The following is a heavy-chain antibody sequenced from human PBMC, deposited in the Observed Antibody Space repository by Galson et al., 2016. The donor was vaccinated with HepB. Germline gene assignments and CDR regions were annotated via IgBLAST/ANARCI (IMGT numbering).Heavy chain of an antibody. CDR3: ARGVTYYGSRYGMDV. D-gene: IGHD2-21*02. CDR1: GYTFTDYF. V-gene: IGHV1-2*04. J-gene: IGHJ6*02. Sequence: SVKVSCKASGYTFTDYFMHWVRQVPGQGLEWVGWIHPNSGDTKYAQKFQGWVNMTRDRSTSTVYMELSRVTSDDTAVYYCARGVTYYGSRYGMDVWGQGTSVTVSS. CDR2: IHPNSGDT.